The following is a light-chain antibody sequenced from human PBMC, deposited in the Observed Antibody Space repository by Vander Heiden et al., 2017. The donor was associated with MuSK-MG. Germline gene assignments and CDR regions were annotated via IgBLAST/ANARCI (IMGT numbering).Light chain of an antibody. V-gene: IGKV3-20*01. CDR1: QSVSSSY. CDR2: GAS. CDR3: QQYGSSMYT. J-gene: IGKJ2*01. Sequence: EIVLTQAPGNLSLSPGERATLPSRASQSVSSSYLAWYQQNPGQAPRLLIYGASSRATGIPDRFSGSGSGTDFTLTISRLEPEDFAVYYCQQYGSSMYTFGQGTKLEIK.